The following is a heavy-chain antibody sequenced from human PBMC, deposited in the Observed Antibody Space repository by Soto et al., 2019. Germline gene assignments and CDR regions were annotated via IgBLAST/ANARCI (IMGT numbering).Heavy chain of an antibody. V-gene: IGHV3-21*04. Sequence: GGSLRLSCAASGFTFTRYSMNWVRQAPGKGLEWGSSISSTTNYIYYGDSMKVRFTISRYNAKNALYLEMNSLRAADTHVSYRARNRSGGGYPRVDWCDPWGQGTLVTVSS. CDR2: ISSTTNYI. CDR1: GFTFTRYS. J-gene: IGHJ5*02. D-gene: IGHD1-26*01. CDR3: ARNRSGGGYPRVDWCDP.